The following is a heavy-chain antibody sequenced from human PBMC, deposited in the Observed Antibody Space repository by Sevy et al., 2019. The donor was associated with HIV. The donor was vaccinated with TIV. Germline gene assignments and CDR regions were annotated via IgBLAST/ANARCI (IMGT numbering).Heavy chain of an antibody. V-gene: IGHV1-18*01. CDR1: GYTFTTNG. J-gene: IGHJ4*02. Sequence: ASVKVSCKASGYTFTTNGINWVRQAPGQGLEWMGWISTYNVNTNYAQKFQGRVTMTTDTSTSTAYMELRSLTSDDTAVYYCAREVSYYYGSWYYLDYWGQGTLVTVSS. CDR3: AREVSYYYGSWYYLDY. D-gene: IGHD3-10*01. CDR2: ISTYNVNT.